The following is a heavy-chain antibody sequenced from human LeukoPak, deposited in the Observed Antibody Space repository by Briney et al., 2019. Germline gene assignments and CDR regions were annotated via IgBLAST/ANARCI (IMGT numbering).Heavy chain of an antibody. Sequence: ASVKVSCKASGYTFTSYGISWVRQAPGQGLEWMGWISAYNGNTNYAQKLQGRVTMTTDTSTSTAYMELRSLRSDDTAVYYCARDSSYSSSWYGWRYWGQGTLVTVSS. CDR2: ISAYNGNT. J-gene: IGHJ4*02. D-gene: IGHD6-13*01. CDR1: GYTFTSYG. V-gene: IGHV1-18*01. CDR3: ARDSSYSSSWYGWRY.